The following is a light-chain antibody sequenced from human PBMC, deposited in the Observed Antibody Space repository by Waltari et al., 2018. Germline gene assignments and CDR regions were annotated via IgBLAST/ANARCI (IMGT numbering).Light chain of an antibody. CDR1: SSNFGAGYD. J-gene: IGLJ3*02. Sequence: QSVLTQPPSISGAPGQKVTIPCTGGSSNFGAGYDVRWYQQFPGAAPKLLIFGNTNRASGVPGRFSGSKSGTSASLAIAGLQSEDEAVYYCQSFDSSLSASVFGGGTKLTVL. V-gene: IGLV1-40*01. CDR2: GNT. CDR3: QSFDSSLSASV.